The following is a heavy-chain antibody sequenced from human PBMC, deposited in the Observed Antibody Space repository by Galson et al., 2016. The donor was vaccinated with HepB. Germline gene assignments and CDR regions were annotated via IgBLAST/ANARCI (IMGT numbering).Heavy chain of an antibody. CDR3: ARDANWNLDY. CDR1: GYIFTRNG. V-gene: IGHV1-18*01. D-gene: IGHD1-1*01. J-gene: IGHJ4*03. CDR2: ISTNIGST. Sequence: SVKVSCKASGYIFTRNGISWGRQAPGHGLEWLGWISTNIGSTNYAQKVQDRTTMTTDTSTRTVYMELRSLTSDDTAVYYCARDANWNLDYWGQGTLVTVSS.